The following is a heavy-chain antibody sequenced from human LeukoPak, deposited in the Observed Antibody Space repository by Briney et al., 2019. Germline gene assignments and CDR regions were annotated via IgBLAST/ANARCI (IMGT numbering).Heavy chain of an antibody. CDR3: ARQKSGYMRY. Sequence: SETLSFTCTVSGDSISSGDYYWSWIRQPAGKGLEWIGRISSSGSTNYNPSLKSRVTISVDTSKNQFSLKLSSVTAADTAVYYCARQKSGYMRYWGQGTLVTVSS. J-gene: IGHJ4*02. CDR1: GDSISSGDYY. V-gene: IGHV4-61*02. D-gene: IGHD3-16*02. CDR2: ISSSGST.